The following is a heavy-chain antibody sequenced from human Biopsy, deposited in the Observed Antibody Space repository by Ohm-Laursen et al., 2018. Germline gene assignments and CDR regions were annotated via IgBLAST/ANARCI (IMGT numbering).Heavy chain of an antibody. CDR3: ARDRGYYSDRTVPGYFDL. D-gene: IGHD3-22*01. Sequence: GTLSLTWIVSGDSISSYYWSWIRQPPGKGLEWIGYVYYTGSTDYNPSLQSRVTISVDTSKNHFSLRLRSVTPADTAIYYCARDRGYYSDRTVPGYFDLWGRSTLVTVSS. J-gene: IGHJ2*01. CDR2: VYYTGST. CDR1: GDSISSYY. V-gene: IGHV4-59*01.